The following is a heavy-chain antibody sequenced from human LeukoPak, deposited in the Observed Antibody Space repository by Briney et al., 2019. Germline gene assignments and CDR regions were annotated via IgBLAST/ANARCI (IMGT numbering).Heavy chain of an antibody. J-gene: IGHJ5*02. CDR3: ARIMNPVSPPVLQWFDP. D-gene: IGHD2-8*01. Sequence: SETLSLTCTVSGVSMDNDYWTWSLQSPGKGLEWVGDVFYRGSTNYNPALRSRVAISLDTSKRQFFLSLTSVTAADTAVYYCARIMNPVSPPVLQWFDPWGQGMLVTVSS. V-gene: IGHV4-59*01. CDR2: VFYRGST. CDR1: GVSMDNDY.